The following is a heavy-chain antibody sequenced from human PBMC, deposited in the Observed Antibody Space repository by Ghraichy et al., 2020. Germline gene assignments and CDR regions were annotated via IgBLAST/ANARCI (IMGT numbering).Heavy chain of an antibody. CDR1: GGSISSHY. Sequence: SETLSLTCTVSGGSISSHYWSWIRQPPGKGLEWIGYVYYGGTTNYNPSLKSRVTMSVDTSRNQFSLNLSSVTAADTAVYYCARAYTSSWYLDYWGQGTLVTVSS. D-gene: IGHD6-13*01. J-gene: IGHJ4*02. CDR3: ARAYTSSWYLDY. CDR2: VYYGGTT. V-gene: IGHV4-59*11.